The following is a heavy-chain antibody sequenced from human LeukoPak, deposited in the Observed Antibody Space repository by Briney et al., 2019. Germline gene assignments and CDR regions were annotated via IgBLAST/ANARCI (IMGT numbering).Heavy chain of an antibody. Sequence: SETLSLTCTVSGGSISSYYWSWIRQPPGKGLEWIGYIYYSGSTNYNPSLKSRVTISVDTSKNQFSLKLSSVTAADTAVYYCARQWELLDYFDYWGQGTLVTVSS. V-gene: IGHV4-59*01. CDR2: IYYSGST. D-gene: IGHD1-26*01. J-gene: IGHJ4*02. CDR3: ARQWELLDYFDY. CDR1: GGSISSYY.